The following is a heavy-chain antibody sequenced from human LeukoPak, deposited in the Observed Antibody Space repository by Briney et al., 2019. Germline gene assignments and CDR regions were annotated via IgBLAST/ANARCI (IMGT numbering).Heavy chain of an antibody. CDR2: INPNSGGT. Sequence: ASVKVSCKASGYTFTTYDINWVRQATGQGLEWMGWINPNSGGTNYAQKFQGRVTMTRDTSISTAYMELSRLRSDDTAVYYCARDLVAARSASEGYWGQGTLVTVSS. V-gene: IGHV1-2*02. J-gene: IGHJ4*02. D-gene: IGHD6-6*01. CDR3: ARDLVAARSASEGY. CDR1: GYTFTTYD.